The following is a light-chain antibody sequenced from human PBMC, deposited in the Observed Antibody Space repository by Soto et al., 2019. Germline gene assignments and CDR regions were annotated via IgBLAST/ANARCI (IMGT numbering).Light chain of an antibody. Sequence: QSALTQPASVSGSPGQSITISCTGTSSDVGGYNYVSWYQQHPGKAPKLMIYDVSNRPSGVSNRFSGSRSGNTASLIISGLQTEDDADYYCSSYTVSSTVIFGGGTKLTVL. CDR3: SSYTVSSTVI. CDR1: SSDVGGYNY. V-gene: IGLV2-14*01. J-gene: IGLJ2*01. CDR2: DVS.